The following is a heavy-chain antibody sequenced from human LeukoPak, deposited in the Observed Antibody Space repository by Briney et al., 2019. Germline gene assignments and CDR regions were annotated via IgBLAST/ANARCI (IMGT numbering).Heavy chain of an antibody. CDR2: ISGSGGST. CDR3: AKGLLWFGELGPYNWFDP. CDR1: GFTFSSYA. J-gene: IGHJ5*02. Sequence: GGXLRLSCAASGFTFSSYAMSWVRQAPGKGLEWVSAISGSGGSTYYADSVKGRFTISRDNSKNTLYLQMNSLRAEDTAVYYCAKGLLWFGELGPYNWFDPWGQGTLVTVSS. V-gene: IGHV3-23*01. D-gene: IGHD3-10*01.